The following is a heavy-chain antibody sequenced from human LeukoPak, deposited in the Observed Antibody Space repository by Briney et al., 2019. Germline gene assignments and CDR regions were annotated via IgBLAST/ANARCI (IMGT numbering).Heavy chain of an antibody. D-gene: IGHD3-22*01. Sequence: ASVKVSCKASGYTFTSYGISWVRQAPGQGLEWMGWISAYNGNTNYAQKLQGRVTMTTDTSTSTAYMELRSLRSDDTAVYYCAGRVYDSSGYYYRYAFDIWGQGTMVTVSS. CDR3: AGRVYDSSGYYYRYAFDI. CDR2: ISAYNGNT. V-gene: IGHV1-18*01. J-gene: IGHJ3*02. CDR1: GYTFTSYG.